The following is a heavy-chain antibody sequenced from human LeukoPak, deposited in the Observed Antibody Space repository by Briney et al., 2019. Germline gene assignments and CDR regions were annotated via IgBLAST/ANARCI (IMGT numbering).Heavy chain of an antibody. V-gene: IGHV3-23*01. D-gene: IGHD3-22*01. Sequence: GGSLRLSCVASGFTFSSHAMSWVRLAPGKGLEWVSAIGGIDGTTYYADSVKGRFTISRDNSKDTLYLQMNSLRAEDTAVYYCAKWDGSGSSPYYFDYWGQGTLVTVSS. CDR3: AKWDGSGSSPYYFDY. CDR2: IGGIDGTT. CDR1: GFTFSSHA. J-gene: IGHJ4*02.